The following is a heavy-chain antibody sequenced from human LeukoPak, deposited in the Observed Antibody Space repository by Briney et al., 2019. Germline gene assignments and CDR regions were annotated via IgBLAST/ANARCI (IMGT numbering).Heavy chain of an antibody. J-gene: IGHJ5*02. Sequence: SETLSLTCTVSGGSISSGCYYWSWIRQPAGKGLDWIGRTYTSGSTNYNPSLKSRVTISVDTSKNQFSLKLSSVTAADTAVYYCARYSGSTSPAWGQGTLVTVSS. V-gene: IGHV4-61*02. CDR3: ARYSGSTSPA. CDR1: GGSISSGCYY. D-gene: IGHD2-2*01. CDR2: TYTSGST.